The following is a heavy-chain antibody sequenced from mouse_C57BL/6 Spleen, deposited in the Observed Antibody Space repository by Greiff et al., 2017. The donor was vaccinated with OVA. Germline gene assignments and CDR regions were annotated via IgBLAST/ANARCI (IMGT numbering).Heavy chain of an antibody. J-gene: IGHJ4*01. CDR2: IWSGGGT. D-gene: IGHD1-1*01. Sequence: VKLMESGPGLVQPSQSLSITCTVSGFSLTSYGVHWVRQSPGKGLEWLGVIWSGGGTDYNAAFISRLSISKDNSKSQVFYKMNSLQADDTAIYYCARLLPAMDYWGQGTSVTVSS. V-gene: IGHV2-2*01. CDR3: ARLLPAMDY. CDR1: GFSLTSYG.